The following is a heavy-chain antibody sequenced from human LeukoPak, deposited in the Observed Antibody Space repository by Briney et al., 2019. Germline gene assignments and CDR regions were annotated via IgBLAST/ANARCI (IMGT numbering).Heavy chain of an antibody. D-gene: IGHD2-15*01. J-gene: IGHJ4*02. CDR2: IRNDGSNK. CDR1: GFTFSSYG. V-gene: IGHV3-30*02. Sequence: PGGSLRLSCAASGFTFSSYGMHWVRQAPGKGLEWVAFIRNDGSNKYYADSVKGRFTISRDNSKNTLYLQMNSLRAEDTAVYYCAKYCSGGSCYGSYDYWGQGTLVTVSS. CDR3: AKYCSGGSCYGSYDY.